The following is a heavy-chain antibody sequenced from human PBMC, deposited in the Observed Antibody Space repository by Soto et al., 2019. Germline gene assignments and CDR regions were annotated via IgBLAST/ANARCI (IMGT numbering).Heavy chain of an antibody. CDR3: ARDLESGDSNYYYYMDV. V-gene: IGHV6-1*01. CDR2: TYYRSRWYN. CDR1: GDSVSSNTAA. Sequence: QVQLQQSGPGLVKPSPPLSLTCAISGDSVSSNTAAWHWIRQSPSRGLEWLGRTYYRSRWYNDYALSVKSRTTVNADTSKNHFSLHLTSVSAEDTAVYYCARDLESGDSNYYYYMDVWGKGTTVTVSS. D-gene: IGHD5-12*01. J-gene: IGHJ6*03.